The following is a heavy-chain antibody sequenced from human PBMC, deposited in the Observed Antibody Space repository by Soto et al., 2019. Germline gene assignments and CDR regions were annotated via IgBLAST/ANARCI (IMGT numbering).Heavy chain of an antibody. D-gene: IGHD3-10*01. CDR1: GYTFTSYG. Sequence: QVQLVQSGAEVKKPGASVKVSCKASGYTFTSYGISWVRQAPGQGLEWMGWISAYNGNTNYAQKLQGRVTMTTDTSTSTADMELRSLRTDDTAVYYCARVKGITMVRGNWFDPWGQGTLVTVSS. J-gene: IGHJ5*02. V-gene: IGHV1-18*01. CDR3: ARVKGITMVRGNWFDP. CDR2: ISAYNGNT.